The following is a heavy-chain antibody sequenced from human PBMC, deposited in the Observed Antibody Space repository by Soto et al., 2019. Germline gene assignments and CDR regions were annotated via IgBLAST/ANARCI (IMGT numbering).Heavy chain of an antibody. CDR3: AREYDFWSGNYYYYGMDV. D-gene: IGHD3-3*01. CDR2: IIPIFGTA. V-gene: IGHV1-69*01. Sequence: QVQLVQSGAEVKKPGSSVKVSCKASGGTFSSYAISWVRQAPGQGLEWMGGIIPIFGTANYAQKFQGRVTITADESTSTASMELSSLRSEDTAVYYCAREYDFWSGNYYYYGMDVWGQGTTVTVSS. CDR1: GGTFSSYA. J-gene: IGHJ6*02.